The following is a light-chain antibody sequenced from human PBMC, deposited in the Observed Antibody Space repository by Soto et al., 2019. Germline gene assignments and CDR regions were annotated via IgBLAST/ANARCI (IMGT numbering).Light chain of an antibody. V-gene: IGKV1-5*01. CDR2: DAS. CDR3: QQYNSYSPIT. Sequence: DIQMTQSPSTLSASVGDRVTIPCRASQSISSWLAWYQQKPGKAPKLLIYDASSLESGVPSRFSGSGSGTEFTLTISSLQPDDFATYYCQQYNSYSPITFGQGTRLENK. J-gene: IGKJ5*01. CDR1: QSISSW.